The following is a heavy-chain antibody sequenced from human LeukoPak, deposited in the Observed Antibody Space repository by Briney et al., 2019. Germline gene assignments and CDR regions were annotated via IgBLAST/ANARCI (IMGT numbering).Heavy chain of an antibody. V-gene: IGHV4-34*01. CDR3: ARVGIEMATTRVDY. CDR1: GGSFSGYY. CDR2: INHSGST. J-gene: IGHJ4*02. Sequence: SETLSLTCAVYGGSFSGYYWSWIRQPPGKGLEWIGEINHSGSTNYNPSLKSRVTISVDTSKNQFSLKLSSVTAADTAVYYCARVGIEMATTRVDYWGQGTLVTVSS. D-gene: IGHD5-24*01.